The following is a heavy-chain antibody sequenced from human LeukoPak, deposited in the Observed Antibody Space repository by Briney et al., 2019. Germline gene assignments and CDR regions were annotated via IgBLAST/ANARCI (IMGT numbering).Heavy chain of an antibody. D-gene: IGHD2-2*01. V-gene: IGHV4-59*08. CDR3: ARLTRPAAGFYYGMDV. CDR1: GRSISSYY. CDR2: IYYSGST. Sequence: PSESLSLTCTVSGRSISSYYLSWIRQPPGKGLEWIGYIYYSGSTNYNPSLKSRVTISVDTSKKQFSLKLSSVTAAARAVYYCARLTRPAAGFYYGMDVWGQGTTVTVSS. J-gene: IGHJ6*02.